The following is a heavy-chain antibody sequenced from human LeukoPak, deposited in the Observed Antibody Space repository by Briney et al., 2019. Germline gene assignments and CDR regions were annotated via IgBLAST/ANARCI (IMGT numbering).Heavy chain of an antibody. CDR2: ISYDGSNK. CDR1: RFTFSSYA. Sequence: GGSLRLSCAASRFTFSSYAMHWVRQAPGKGLEWVAVISYDGSNKYYADSVKGRFTISRDSAKNTLYLQMSSLRAEDTAVYYCARESVYCSGTSCPFDYWGQGTLVTVSS. D-gene: IGHD2-2*01. V-gene: IGHV3-30-3*01. J-gene: IGHJ4*02. CDR3: ARESVYCSGTSCPFDY.